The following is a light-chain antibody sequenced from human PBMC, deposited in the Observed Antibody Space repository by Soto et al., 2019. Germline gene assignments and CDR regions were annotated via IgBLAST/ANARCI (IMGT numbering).Light chain of an antibody. CDR3: QQFGSPIPHT. J-gene: IGKJ2*01. CDR2: GTS. CDR1: QTVGYY. V-gene: IGKV3-20*01. Sequence: EIVLTQSPGTLSLFPGERATLSCRASQTVGYYLAWYQQKAGQAPRLLIYGTSSRATGIPDRFSGSGSGTDFTLTISRLEPEDFGVYYCQQFGSPIPHTFGQGTKLESK.